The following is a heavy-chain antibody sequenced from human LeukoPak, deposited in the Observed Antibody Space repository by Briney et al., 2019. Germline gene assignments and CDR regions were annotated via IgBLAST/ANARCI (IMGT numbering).Heavy chain of an antibody. V-gene: IGHV3-21*01. CDR2: ISSSSSSYI. J-gene: IGHJ5*02. Sequence: GGSLRLSCAASGFTFSSYSMNWVRQAPGKGLEWVSSISSSSSSYIYYADSVKGRFTISRDNAKNSLYLQMNSLRAEDTAVYYCARGLGRYYDITSPPWGQGTLVPVSS. CDR3: ARGLGRYYDITSPP. CDR1: GFTFSSYS. D-gene: IGHD3-22*01.